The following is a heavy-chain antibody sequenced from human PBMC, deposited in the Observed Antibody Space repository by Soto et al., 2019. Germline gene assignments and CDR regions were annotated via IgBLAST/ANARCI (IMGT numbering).Heavy chain of an antibody. CDR3: AKDGAIAAADYFFDY. CDR2: IASDGKDK. D-gene: IGHD6-13*01. CDR1: GFTFSNHA. J-gene: IGHJ4*02. Sequence: GGSLRLSCAASGFTFSNHAIHWVRQAPGRGLEWVAVIASDGKDKRYADSVKGRFTISRDNSKNTVYLQMNSLRGEDTAVYYCAKDGAIAAADYFFDYWGQGSLVTVSS. V-gene: IGHV3-30*18.